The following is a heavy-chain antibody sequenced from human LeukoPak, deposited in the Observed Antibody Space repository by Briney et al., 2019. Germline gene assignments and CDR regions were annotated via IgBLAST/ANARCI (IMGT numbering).Heavy chain of an antibody. CDR1: GYTFTSNY. D-gene: IGHD1-26*01. Sequence: GASVKVSCKAFGYTFTSNYMHWVRQAPGQGPEWMGVISPSGGSTTYAQKFQGRVTLTRDMSTSTDYLELSSLRSEDTAVYYCARDQWGWNYFDYWGQGTLVTVSS. CDR3: ARDQWGWNYFDY. CDR2: ISPSGGST. J-gene: IGHJ4*02. V-gene: IGHV1-46*01.